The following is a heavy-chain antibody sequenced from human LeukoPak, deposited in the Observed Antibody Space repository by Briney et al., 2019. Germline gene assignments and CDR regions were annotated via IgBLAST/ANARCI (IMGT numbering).Heavy chain of an antibody. CDR1: GGSISSYY. V-gene: IGHV4-39*01. Sequence: SETLSLTCTVSGGSISSYYWGWIRQPPGKGLEWIGSIYYGGSTYYNPSLKSRVTISVDTSKNQFSLKLSSVTAADTAVYYCARHEVTTVNLDYWGQGTLVTVSS. J-gene: IGHJ4*02. CDR3: ARHEVTTVNLDY. CDR2: IYYGGST. D-gene: IGHD4-17*01.